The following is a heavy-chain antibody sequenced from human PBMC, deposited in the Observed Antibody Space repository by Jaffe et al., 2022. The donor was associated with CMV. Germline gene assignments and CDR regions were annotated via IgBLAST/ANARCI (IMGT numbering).Heavy chain of an antibody. CDR3: ARDQGRDGYNPGAFDI. V-gene: IGHV4-59*01. D-gene: IGHD5-12*01. CDR1: GGSISSYY. J-gene: IGHJ3*02. Sequence: QVQLQESGPGLVKPSETLSLTCTVSGGSISSYYWSWIRQPPGKGLEWIGYIYYSGSTNYNPSLKSRVTISVDTSKNQFSLKLSSVTAADTAVYYCARDQGRDGYNPGAFDIWGQGTMVTVSS. CDR2: IYYSGST.